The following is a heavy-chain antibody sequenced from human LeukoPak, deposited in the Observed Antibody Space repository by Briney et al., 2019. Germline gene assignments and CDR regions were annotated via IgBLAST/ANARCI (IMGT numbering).Heavy chain of an antibody. J-gene: IGHJ6*03. D-gene: IGHD2-2*01. CDR3: ARGGPAAYYYYYYMDV. CDR2: ISAYNGNT. Sequence: GASVKVSCKASGYTFTSYGISWVRQAPGQGLEWMGCISAYNGNTNYAQKLQGRVTMTTDTSTSTAYMELRSLRSDDTAVYYCARGGPAAYYYYYYMDVWGKGTTVTVSS. CDR1: GYTFTSYG. V-gene: IGHV1-18*01.